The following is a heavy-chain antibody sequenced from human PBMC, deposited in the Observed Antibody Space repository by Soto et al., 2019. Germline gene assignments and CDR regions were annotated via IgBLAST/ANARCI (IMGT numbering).Heavy chain of an antibody. CDR1: VGSISSYS. J-gene: IGHJ4*02. CDR3: ARKGYTYEY. V-gene: IGHV4-59*01. D-gene: IGHD5-18*01. Sequence: SETLSLTCAFSVGSISSYSWSCIRHAPGKRLEWIGYIFYSGSTNYNPSLKSRVTISADTSKNQFSLKLSSVTAADTAVYYCARKGYTYEYWGQGTRVSGSS. CDR2: IFYSGST.